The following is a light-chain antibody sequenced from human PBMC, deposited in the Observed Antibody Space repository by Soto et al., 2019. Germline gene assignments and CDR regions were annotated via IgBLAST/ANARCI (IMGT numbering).Light chain of an antibody. Sequence: EIVLTQSPGTLSLSPGERATLSCRASQSVSSSYLAWYQQKPGQAPRLLIYGASSRATGIPERFSGSGSGTDFTLTISRLEPEDCAVYYCQQYGSSPQWTFGQGTQVAIK. CDR3: QQYGSSPQWT. CDR1: QSVSSSY. V-gene: IGKV3-20*01. J-gene: IGKJ1*01. CDR2: GAS.